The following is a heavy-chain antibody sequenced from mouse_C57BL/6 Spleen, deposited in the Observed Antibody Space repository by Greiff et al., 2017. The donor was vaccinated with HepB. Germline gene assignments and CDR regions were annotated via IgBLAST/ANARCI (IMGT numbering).Heavy chain of an antibody. V-gene: IGHV3-2*02. Sequence: EVQLVESGPGLVKPSQSLSLTCTVTGYSITSGYGWIWIRQFPGNKLEWMGYISYSGSTNYNPSLKSRISITRVTSKNQFFLQLNSVTTEDTATYYCARTARIKYWGQGTTLTVAS. CDR1: GYSITSGYG. J-gene: IGHJ2*01. CDR3: ARTARIKY. CDR2: ISYSGST. D-gene: IGHD1-2*01.